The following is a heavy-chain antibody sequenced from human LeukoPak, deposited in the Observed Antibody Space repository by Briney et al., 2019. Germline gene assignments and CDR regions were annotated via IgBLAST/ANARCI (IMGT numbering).Heavy chain of an antibody. D-gene: IGHD1-26*01. CDR1: GGSINGYY. Sequence: SETLSLICTVSGGSINGYYWNWIRQSAGKGLEWIGRIYTSGSTNYNPSLKSRVTMSVDTPNNHFSLKLSSVTAADTAVYYCARESGWDAYYYYGMDVWGQGTTVTVSS. J-gene: IGHJ6*01. CDR2: IYTSGST. CDR3: ARESGWDAYYYYGMDV. V-gene: IGHV4-4*07.